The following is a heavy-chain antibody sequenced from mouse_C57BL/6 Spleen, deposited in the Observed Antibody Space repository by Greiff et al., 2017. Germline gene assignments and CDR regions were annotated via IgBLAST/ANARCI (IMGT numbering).Heavy chain of an antibody. V-gene: IGHV1-64*01. CDR2: IHPNSGST. CDR3: ARLRVYYGSSYDAMDY. CDR1: GYTFTSYW. J-gene: IGHJ4*01. D-gene: IGHD1-1*01. Sequence: VQLQQPGAELVKPGASVKLSCKASGYTFTSYWMHWVKQRPGQGLEWIGMIHPNSGSTNYNEKFKSKATLTVDKSSSTAYMQLSSLTSEDSAVYYCARLRVYYGSSYDAMDYGGQGTSVTVSS.